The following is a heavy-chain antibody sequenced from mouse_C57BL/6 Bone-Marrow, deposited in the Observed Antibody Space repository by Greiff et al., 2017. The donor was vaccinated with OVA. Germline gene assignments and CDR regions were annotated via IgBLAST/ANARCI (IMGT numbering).Heavy chain of an antibody. Sequence: QVQLQQPGPELVKPGASVKLSCKASGYTFTSYDINWVKQRPGQGLEWIGWIYPRDGSTKYNEKFKGKATLTVDTSSSTAYMELHSLTSEDSAVYFGARGFIYYRFAYWGQGTLVTVSA. CDR1: GYTFTSYD. D-gene: IGHD2-1*01. J-gene: IGHJ3*01. V-gene: IGHV1-85*01. CDR3: ARGFIYYRFAY. CDR2: IYPRDGST.